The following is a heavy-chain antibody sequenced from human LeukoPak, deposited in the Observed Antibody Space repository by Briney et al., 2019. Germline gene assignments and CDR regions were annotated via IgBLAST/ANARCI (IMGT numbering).Heavy chain of an antibody. CDR1: GGSFSGYY. J-gene: IGHJ6*02. D-gene: IGHD4-17*01. Sequence: SETLSPTCAVYGGSFSGYYWSWIRQPPGKGLEWIGEINHSGSTNYNPSLKSRVTISVDTSKNQFSLKLSSVTAADTAVYYCARATDYYGMDVWGQGTTVTVSS. CDR3: ARATDYYGMDV. CDR2: INHSGST. V-gene: IGHV4-34*01.